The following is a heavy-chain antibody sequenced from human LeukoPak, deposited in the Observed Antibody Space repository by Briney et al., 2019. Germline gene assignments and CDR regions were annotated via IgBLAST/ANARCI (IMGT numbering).Heavy chain of an antibody. V-gene: IGHV3-33*01. CDR3: AREKSGSYYDSSGYYPYPIDY. D-gene: IGHD3-22*01. CDR1: GFTFSSYG. J-gene: IGHJ4*02. CDR2: IWYDASNK. Sequence: GGSLRLSCAASGFTFSSYGMHWVRQAPGKGLEWVAVIWYDASNKYYADSVKGRFTISRDNSKNTLYLQMNSLRAEDTAVYYCAREKSGSYYDSSGYYPYPIDYWGQGTLVTVSS.